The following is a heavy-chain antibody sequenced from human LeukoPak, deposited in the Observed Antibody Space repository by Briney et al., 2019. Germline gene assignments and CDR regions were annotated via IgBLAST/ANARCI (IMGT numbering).Heavy chain of an antibody. CDR1: GDSITSPNW. D-gene: IGHD5-18*01. J-gene: IGHJ4*02. V-gene: IGHV4-4*02. CDR3: ARVVDTAPYYFDY. Sequence: PSETLSLTCDVSGDSITSPNWWSWVRQPPGKGLQWIGEIYHSGSTSYNPSLKSRVTIAVDKSRNQFSLKLTSVIAADTAVYYCARVVDTAPYYFDYWGQGTLVTVYS. CDR2: IYHSGST.